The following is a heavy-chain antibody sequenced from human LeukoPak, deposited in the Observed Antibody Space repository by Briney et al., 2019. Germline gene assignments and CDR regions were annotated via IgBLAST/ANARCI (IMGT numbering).Heavy chain of an antibody. J-gene: IGHJ6*02. V-gene: IGHV1-18*01. CDR1: GYTFTIYS. CDR3: AREVPEIGRNGMDV. Sequence: GASVKVSCKASGYTFTIYSISWVRQAPGPGRGWMGWFNVYNGDRNYAQKLQGRVALTTSTSTTTTYTHLGSRSSDAQAGFCCAREVPEIGRNGMDVGSQATTVTVPS. CDR2: FNVYNGDR. D-gene: IGHD3-10*01.